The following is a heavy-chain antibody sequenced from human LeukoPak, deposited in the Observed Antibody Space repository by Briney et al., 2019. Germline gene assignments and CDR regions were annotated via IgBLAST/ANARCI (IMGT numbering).Heavy chain of an antibody. CDR2: ISYRRST. D-gene: IGHD3-22*01. CDR3: ARSSYSDRSGYQFDN. CDR1: GDSISSYY. Sequence: SETLSLTCTVSGDSISSYYWCWLPQPPRKRLEWIGYISYRRSTNYNPSFKRRVTISLDTSKNQFSLKLISVTAADTAVDYCARSSYSDRSGYQFDNGGQGTRVTVS. J-gene: IGHJ4*02. V-gene: IGHV4-59*08.